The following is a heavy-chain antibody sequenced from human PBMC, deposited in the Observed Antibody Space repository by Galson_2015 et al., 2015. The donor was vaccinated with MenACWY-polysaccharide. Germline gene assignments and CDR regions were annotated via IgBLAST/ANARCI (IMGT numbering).Heavy chain of an antibody. J-gene: IGHJ6*02. D-gene: IGHD3-16*01. Sequence: CAISGDSVSRNSAAWNWIRQSPSRGLEWLGRTYYRSKWCNDYTVSVKSRITFNPDTSKNQFSLQLNSVTPEDTAVYYCASHLIMILFGGIILILYYYRMDVWGQGPRSPSP. CDR3: ASHLIMILFGGIILILYYYRMDV. V-gene: IGHV6-1*01. CDR1: GDSVSRNSAA. CDR2: TYYRSKWCN.